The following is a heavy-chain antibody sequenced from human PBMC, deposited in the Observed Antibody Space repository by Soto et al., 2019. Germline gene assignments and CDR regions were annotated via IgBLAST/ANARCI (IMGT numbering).Heavy chain of an antibody. CDR3: AKDYALAGRAYCYYGMDA. CDR2: ISGSGVST. J-gene: IGHJ6*02. D-gene: IGHD2-2*01. V-gene: IGHV3-23*01. CDR1: GFTFNNYA. Sequence: GGSLRLSCAASGFTFNNYAMTWVRQAPGKWLEWVSLISGSGVSTYYADSVKGRFTISRDNSKNTLFLQMSSQRADDTAIYYCAKDYALAGRAYCYYGMDAWGQGXTVTVYS.